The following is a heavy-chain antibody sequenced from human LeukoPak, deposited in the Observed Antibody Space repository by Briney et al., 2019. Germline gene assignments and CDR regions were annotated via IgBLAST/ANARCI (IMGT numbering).Heavy chain of an antibody. CDR3: AGGPDEATLDF. D-gene: IGHD1-26*01. Sequence: PGGSLTLSCSPSGLTFSSYSTSWVRHAPGKGREWVISISSSIRNIYHADSVKGRFHISRDNAKNSLYVELNSLRAHDTVVFFCAGGPDEATLDFWGRGTLVTVSS. J-gene: IGHJ4*02. V-gene: IGHV3-21*01. CDR2: ISSSIRNI. CDR1: GLTFSSYS.